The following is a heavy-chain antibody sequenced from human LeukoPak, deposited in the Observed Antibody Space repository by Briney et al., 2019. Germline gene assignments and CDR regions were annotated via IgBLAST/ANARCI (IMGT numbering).Heavy chain of an antibody. J-gene: IGHJ4*02. CDR2: ISSGHSYI. CDR1: GFTFHSYS. D-gene: IGHD6-19*01. V-gene: IGHV3-21*01. Sequence: GGSLRLSCVASGFTFHSYSMKWVRQAPGKGLEGVSSISSGHSYIYYGDSVKGRFTISRDNAKNSLYLQMNSLRADDTAVYYCARGPTRRALAGAWPLDYWGQGTLVTVSS. CDR3: ARGPTRRALAGAWPLDY.